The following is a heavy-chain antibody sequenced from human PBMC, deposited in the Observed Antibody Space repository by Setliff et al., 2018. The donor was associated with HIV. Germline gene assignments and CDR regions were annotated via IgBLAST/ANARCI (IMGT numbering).Heavy chain of an antibody. Sequence: GESLKISCAASGFTFSNYAMHWVRPAPGKGLECVSLMSYDGSNIYYADSVKGRFTISRDNSKNTLHLHLNSLRPEDTAVYYCARSPFLEWLFGFDYWGQGALVTVSS. D-gene: IGHD3-3*02. J-gene: IGHJ4*02. CDR3: ARSPFLEWLFGFDY. V-gene: IGHV3-30*04. CDR2: MSYDGSNI. CDR1: GFTFSNYA.